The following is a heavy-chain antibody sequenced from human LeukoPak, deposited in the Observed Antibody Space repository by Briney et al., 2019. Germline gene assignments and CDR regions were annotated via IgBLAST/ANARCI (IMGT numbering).Heavy chain of an antibody. CDR1: GFTFSSYA. V-gene: IGHV3-30-3*01. J-gene: IGHJ3*02. D-gene: IGHD6-6*01. CDR2: ISYDGSNK. Sequence: GGPLRLSCAASGFTFSSYAMHWVRPAPGKGLEWVAGISYDGSNKYYADSVKGPFTISRDNSKNTLYLQMNSLRAEDTAVYYCARDRNSGSSLYIWGQGTMLTVAS. CDR3: ARDRNSGSSLYI.